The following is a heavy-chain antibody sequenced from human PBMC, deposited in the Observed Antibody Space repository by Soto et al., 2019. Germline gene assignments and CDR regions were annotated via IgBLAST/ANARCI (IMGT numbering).Heavy chain of an antibody. Sequence: QVQLVQSGAEVKKPGASVKVSCKASGYTFTRYHTHWVRQAPGQGLEWMGIINPSDGGTGYAQQFQGRVTMTRDTATTTVDMELSSLRYEDTAVYYCASVAYQSLDDWGQGTLVTVSS. D-gene: IGHD3-16*01. CDR2: INPSDGGT. V-gene: IGHV1-46*01. J-gene: IGHJ4*02. CDR1: GYTFTRYH. CDR3: ASVAYQSLDD.